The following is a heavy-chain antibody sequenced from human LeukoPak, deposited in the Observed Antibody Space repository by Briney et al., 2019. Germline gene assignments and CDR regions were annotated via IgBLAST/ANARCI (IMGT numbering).Heavy chain of an antibody. J-gene: IGHJ6*03. V-gene: IGHV4-34*01. CDR3: ARHRRLQSNRDYYYYMDV. D-gene: IGHD5-24*01. CDR2: INDRGRT. CDR1: GGSFSGYH. Sequence: NSSETLSLTCAVHGGSFSGYHWNWIRQSPGKGLEWIGEINDRGRTNYNPSLKSRVTISVDTSKNQFSLKLSSVTAADTAVYYCARHRRLQSNRDYYYYMDVWGKGTTVTVSS.